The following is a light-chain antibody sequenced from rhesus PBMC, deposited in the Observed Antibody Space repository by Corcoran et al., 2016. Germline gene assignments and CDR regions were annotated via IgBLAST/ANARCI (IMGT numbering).Light chain of an antibody. CDR1: QSVSSY. V-gene: IGKV3S9*01. J-gene: IGKJ4*01. Sequence: EIVMTQSPATLSLSPGERATLSCRASQSVSSYVDWSQQKPEQAPSLLISGASHRATGVPDRFSGSGSATDFTRTISSLEPEDVGVYDGQHYRNWPLTFCGGTKVEIK. CDR2: GAS. CDR3: QHYRNWPLT.